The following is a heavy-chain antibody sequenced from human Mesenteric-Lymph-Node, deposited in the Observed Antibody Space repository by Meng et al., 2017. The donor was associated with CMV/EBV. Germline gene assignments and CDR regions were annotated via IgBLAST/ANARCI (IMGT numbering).Heavy chain of an antibody. J-gene: IGHJ4*02. CDR1: GFTVSSNY. CDR2: IYSGGST. D-gene: IGHD6-19*01. CDR3: AKESLAGHFAY. V-gene: IGHV3-53*01. Sequence: GESLKISCAASGFTVSSNYMSWVRQAPGKGLEWVSVIYSGGSTYYADSVKGRFTISRDNSKNTLYLQMNSLRAEDTAVYYCAKESLAGHFAYWGQGTLVTVSS.